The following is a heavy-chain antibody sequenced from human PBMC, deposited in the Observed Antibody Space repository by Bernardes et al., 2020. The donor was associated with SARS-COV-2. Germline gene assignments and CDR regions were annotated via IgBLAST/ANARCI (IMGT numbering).Heavy chain of an antibody. Sequence: SETLSLTCAVYGGSISGDYWSWIRQPPGKGLEWIGEINHSGSTNYNPSLKSRVTISVDTSRKQFSLKLSSVTAADTAVYYCARGDILTGYYPLRSAYFDYWGQGTLVTVSS. CDR2: INHSGST. J-gene: IGHJ4*02. CDR1: GGSISGDY. D-gene: IGHD3-9*01. CDR3: ARGDILTGYYPLRSAYFDY. V-gene: IGHV4-34*01.